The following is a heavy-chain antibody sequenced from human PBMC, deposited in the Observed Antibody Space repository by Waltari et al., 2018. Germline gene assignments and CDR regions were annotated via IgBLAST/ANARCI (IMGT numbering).Heavy chain of an antibody. D-gene: IGHD3-10*01. V-gene: IGHV4-59*01. J-gene: IGHJ4*02. CDR3: ARESYYGSGDLFDY. CDR2: IYYSGST. Sequence: QVQLQESGPGLVKPSETLSLTCTVPGGSISSYYWSWIRQPPGKGLEWIGYIYYSGSTNYNPSLKSRVTISVDTSKNQFSLKLSSVTAADTAVYYCARESYYGSGDLFDYWGQGTLVTVSS. CDR1: GGSISSYY.